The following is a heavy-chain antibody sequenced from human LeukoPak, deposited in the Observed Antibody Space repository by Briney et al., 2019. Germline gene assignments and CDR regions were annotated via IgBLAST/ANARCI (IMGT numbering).Heavy chain of an antibody. V-gene: IGHV3-48*03. D-gene: IGHD1-26*01. Sequence: PGGSLRLSCAASGFTFSSYEMNWVRQAPGKGLEWVSYISSSGSTIYYADSVKGRFTISRDNAKNSLYLQMNSLRAEDTAVYYCARDRSYPLMDWGQGTLVTVSS. CDR3: ARDRSYPLMD. CDR1: GFTFSSYE. CDR2: ISSSGSTI. J-gene: IGHJ4*02.